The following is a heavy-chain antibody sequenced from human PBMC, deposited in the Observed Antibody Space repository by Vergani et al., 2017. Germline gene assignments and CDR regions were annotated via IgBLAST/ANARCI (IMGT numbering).Heavy chain of an antibody. CDR2: INAGNGNT. Sequence: QVQLVQSGAEVKKPGASVKVSCKASGYTFTSYAMHWVRQAPGQRLEWMGWINAGNGNTKYSQKFQGRVTITRDTSASTAYMELSSLRSEDTAVYYCARGGYCSSTSCYDADYWGQGTLVTGSS. D-gene: IGHD2-2*01. V-gene: IGHV1-3*01. J-gene: IGHJ4*02. CDR1: GYTFTSYA. CDR3: ARGGYCSSTSCYDADY.